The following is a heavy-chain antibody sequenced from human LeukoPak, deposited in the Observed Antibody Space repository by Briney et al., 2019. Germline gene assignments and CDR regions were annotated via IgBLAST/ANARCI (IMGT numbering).Heavy chain of an antibody. CDR2: INPNSGGT. V-gene: IGHV1-2*02. CDR1: GYTFTGYY. D-gene: IGHD3-10*01. CDR3: ARSHGGITIRNWFDP. J-gene: IGHJ5*02. Sequence: ASVKVSCKASGYTFTGYYMHWVRPAPAQGLEWMGWINPNSGGTNYAQKFQGRVTMTRDTSISTAYMELSRLRSDDTAVYYCARSHGGITIRNWFDPWGQGTLVTVSS.